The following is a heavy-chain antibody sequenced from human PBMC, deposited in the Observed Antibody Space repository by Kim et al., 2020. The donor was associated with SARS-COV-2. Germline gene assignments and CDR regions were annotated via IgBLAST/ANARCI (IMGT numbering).Heavy chain of an antibody. CDR2: ISSTGRT. D-gene: IGHD3-10*01. Sequence: SETLSLTCTVSGGSVSSDVYFWHWIRQPAGKGLEWIGRISSTGRTIYNPSLESRLTISIDASKYHFSLKLTSVTPADTAVYYCATLQNENYGYYYYGLDVWGRGTTVTVSS. CDR1: GGSVSSDVYF. CDR3: ATLQNENYGYYYYGLDV. J-gene: IGHJ6*02. V-gene: IGHV4-61*02.